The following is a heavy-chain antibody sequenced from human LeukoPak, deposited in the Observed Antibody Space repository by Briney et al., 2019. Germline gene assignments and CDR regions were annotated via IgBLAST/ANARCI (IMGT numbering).Heavy chain of an antibody. CDR2: INPDSGGT. Sequence: ATVKVSCKASGYTFSGYYIHWVRQAPGQGLEWMGWINPDSGGTNDAQKFQGRVTMTRDTSLRTAYMELSGLRSDDTAVYYCARDVLLFGEGYFDYWGQGTLVTVSS. V-gene: IGHV1-2*02. D-gene: IGHD3-10*02. CDR1: GYTFSGYY. J-gene: IGHJ4*02. CDR3: ARDVLLFGEGYFDY.